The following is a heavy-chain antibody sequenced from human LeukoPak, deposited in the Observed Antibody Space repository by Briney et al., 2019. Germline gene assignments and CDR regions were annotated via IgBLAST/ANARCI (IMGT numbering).Heavy chain of an antibody. J-gene: IGHJ5*02. CDR2: IYYSGST. V-gene: IGHV4-38-2*02. CDR3: ARATQQLANWFDP. Sequence: PSETLSLTCTVSGYSISSGYYWGWIRQPPGKGLEWIGSIYYSGSTYYNLSLKSRVTISVDTSKNQFSLKLSSVTAADTAVYYCARATQQLANWFDPWGQGTLVTVSS. CDR1: GYSISSGYY. D-gene: IGHD6-13*01.